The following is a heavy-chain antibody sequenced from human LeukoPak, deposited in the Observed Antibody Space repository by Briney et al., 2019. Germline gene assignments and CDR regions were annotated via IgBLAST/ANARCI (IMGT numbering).Heavy chain of an antibody. J-gene: IGHJ4*02. CDR3: ARVDYDPSGYYYNLDF. Sequence: ASVKVSCKASGGTFSSYAISWVRQAPGQGLEWMGRIIPILGIANYAQKFQGRVTITADKSTSTAYMELSSLRSEDTAVYYCARVDYDPSGYYYNLDFWGQGTLVTVSS. CDR1: GGTFSSYA. CDR2: IIPILGIA. V-gene: IGHV1-69*04. D-gene: IGHD3-22*01.